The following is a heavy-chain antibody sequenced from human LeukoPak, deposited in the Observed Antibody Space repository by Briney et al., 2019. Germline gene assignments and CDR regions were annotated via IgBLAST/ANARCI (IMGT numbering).Heavy chain of an antibody. CDR2: ISGSGSTT. CDR1: GFTFSDYY. J-gene: IGHJ4*02. Sequence: GGSLRLSCGASGFTFSDYYMSWIRQAPGKGLEWVSYISGSGSTTYYADSVKGRFTISRDNAKNSLYLQMNSLRAEDTAVYYCARENSGSYYQGDYWGQGTLVTVSS. CDR3: ARENSGSYYQGDY. D-gene: IGHD1-26*01. V-gene: IGHV3-11*04.